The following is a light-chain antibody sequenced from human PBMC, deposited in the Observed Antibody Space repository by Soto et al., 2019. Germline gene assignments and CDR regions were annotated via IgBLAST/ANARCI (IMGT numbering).Light chain of an antibody. CDR3: SSYAGSNGVV. Sequence: QSALTQPPSASGSPGQSVTISCTGTSSDVGGYNYVSWYQQHPGKAPKLMIYEVSKRPSGVPDRFSGSKSGNTASLTVSGLQAEDEADYYCSSYAGSNGVVFGGGTQLTV. J-gene: IGLJ2*01. CDR2: EVS. CDR1: SSDVGGYNY. V-gene: IGLV2-8*01.